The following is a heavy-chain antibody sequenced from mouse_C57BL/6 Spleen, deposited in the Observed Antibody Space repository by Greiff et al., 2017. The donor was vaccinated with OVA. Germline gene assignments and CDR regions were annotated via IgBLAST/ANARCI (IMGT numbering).Heavy chain of an antibody. D-gene: IGHD4-1*02. Sequence: EVQLQQSGTVLARPGASVKMSCKTSGYTFTSYWLHWVKQRPGPGLEWIGAIYPGNSDTSYNQKFKGKAKLTAVTSASPAYLSLSSLTNEDSAVYYCTRAQPQLGRGYYAMDYWGQGTSVTVSS. CDR1: GYTFTSYW. CDR3: TRAQPQLGRGYYAMDY. V-gene: IGHV1-5*01. J-gene: IGHJ4*01. CDR2: IYPGNSDT.